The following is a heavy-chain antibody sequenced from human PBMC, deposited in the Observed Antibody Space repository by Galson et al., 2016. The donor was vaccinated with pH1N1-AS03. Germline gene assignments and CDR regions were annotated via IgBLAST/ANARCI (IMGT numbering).Heavy chain of an antibody. CDR2: IYHSGST. V-gene: IGHV4-4*02. Sequence: ETLSLTCVVSGGSISSSTWWSWVRQSPRKGLEWIGEIYHSGSTNYNPSLKSRVTMSVDRSKNHFSLKLTSVTAADTAVYYCARDRISLVRGSFYYYGMDVWGQGTTVTVSS. J-gene: IGHJ6*02. CDR3: ARDRISLVRGSFYYYGMDV. CDR1: GGSISSSTW. D-gene: IGHD3-10*01.